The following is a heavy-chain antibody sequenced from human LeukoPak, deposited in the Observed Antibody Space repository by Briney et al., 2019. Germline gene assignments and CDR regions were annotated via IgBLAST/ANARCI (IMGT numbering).Heavy chain of an antibody. D-gene: IGHD1-26*01. CDR1: GGSFSGYY. Sequence: SETLSLTCAVYGGSFSGYYWSWIRQPPGKGLEWIGEINHSGSTNYNPSLKSRVTISVDTSKNQFSLKLSSVTAADTAVYYCARRRRSRGADFDYWGQGTLVTVSS. CDR3: ARRRRSRGADFDY. CDR2: INHSGST. J-gene: IGHJ4*02. V-gene: IGHV4-34*01.